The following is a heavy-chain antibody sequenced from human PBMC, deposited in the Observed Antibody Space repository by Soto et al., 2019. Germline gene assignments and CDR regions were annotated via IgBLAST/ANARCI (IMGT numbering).Heavy chain of an antibody. CDR3: AKWGRQWLVTADFNY. CDR2: VSHDGRNT. D-gene: IGHD6-19*01. V-gene: IGHV3-30*18. CDR1: GFTFSDYA. J-gene: IGHJ4*02. Sequence: VQLVESGGGVVQPGRSLRLSCAASGFTFSDYAMHWVRQAPGKGLEWVAVVSHDGRNTHYADSVKGRFTISRDSSKNTVSLEMTRLRAEDTAVYYCAKWGRQWLVTADFNYGGQGALVTVSS.